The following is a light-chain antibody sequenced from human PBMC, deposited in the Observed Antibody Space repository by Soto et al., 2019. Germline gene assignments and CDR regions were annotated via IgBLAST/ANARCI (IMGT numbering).Light chain of an antibody. V-gene: IGLV2-14*03. Sequence: QSALTQPASVSGSPGQSITISCTGTTSDVGAYDFVSWYQHHPGKAPKLVIYDVSDRPSGVSNRFSASKSGNTASLTISGLQTEDEADYYCSSYTTSSTYVFGTGTKLTVL. CDR2: DVS. CDR1: TSDVGAYDF. J-gene: IGLJ1*01. CDR3: SSYTTSSTYV.